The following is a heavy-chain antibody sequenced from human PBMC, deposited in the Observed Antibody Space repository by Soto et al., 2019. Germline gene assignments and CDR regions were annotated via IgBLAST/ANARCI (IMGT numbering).Heavy chain of an antibody. CDR3: LRERTYYYDSSDRPGYDAFDI. J-gene: IGHJ3*02. CDR1: GGTFSSYA. D-gene: IGHD3-22*01. Sequence: SVKVSCKASGGTFSSYAISWVRQAPGQGLEWMGGIIPIFGTANYAQKFQGRVTTTPDKPTLTAHMELSSLSSADTAQYYCLRERTYYYDSSDRPGYDAFDIWGQGTMATVSS. V-gene: IGHV1-69*06. CDR2: IIPIFGTA.